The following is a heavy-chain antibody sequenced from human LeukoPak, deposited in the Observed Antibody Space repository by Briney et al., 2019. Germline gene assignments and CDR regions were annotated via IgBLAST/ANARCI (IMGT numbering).Heavy chain of an antibody. D-gene: IGHD2-2*01. V-gene: IGHV1-69*05. J-gene: IGHJ6*03. CDR2: IIPIFGTA. CDR3: ARSLVTRYCSSTSCSYGGLYYYYYMDV. CDR1: GGTFSSYA. Sequence: GSSVKVSCKASGGTFSSYAISWVRQAPGQGLEWMGGIIPIFGTANYAQKFQGRVTITTDEYTRTAYVERSSLRSEDTAVYYCARSLVTRYCSSTSCSYGGLYYYYYMDVWGKGTTVTVSS.